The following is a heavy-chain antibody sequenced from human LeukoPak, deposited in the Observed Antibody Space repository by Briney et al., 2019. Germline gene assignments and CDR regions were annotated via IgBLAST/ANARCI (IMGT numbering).Heavy chain of an antibody. V-gene: IGHV4-59*01. Sequence: SETLSLTCTVSGGSISSYYWSWIRQPPGTGLEWIGYIYYSGSTNYNPSLKSRVTISVDTSKNQFSLKLSSVTAADTAVYYCARLGEGAFDIWGQGTMVTVSS. CDR1: GGSISSYY. D-gene: IGHD1-26*01. CDR2: IYYSGST. J-gene: IGHJ3*02. CDR3: ARLGEGAFDI.